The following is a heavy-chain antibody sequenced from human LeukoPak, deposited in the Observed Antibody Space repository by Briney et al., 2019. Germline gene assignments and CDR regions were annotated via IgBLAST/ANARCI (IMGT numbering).Heavy chain of an antibody. CDR1: GGSISSYY. CDR3: ARVRASVRYYFDY. J-gene: IGHJ4*02. CDR2: IYYSGST. Sequence: KASETLSLTCTVSGGSISSYYWSWIRQPPGKGLEWIGYIYYSGSTNHDPSLKSRVTISVDTSKNQFSLKLSSVTAADTAVYYCARVRASVRYYFDYWGQGTLVTVSS. V-gene: IGHV4-59*01. D-gene: IGHD3-10*01.